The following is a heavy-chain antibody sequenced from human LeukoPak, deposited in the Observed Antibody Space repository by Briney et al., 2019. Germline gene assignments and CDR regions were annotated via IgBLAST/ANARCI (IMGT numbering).Heavy chain of an antibody. CDR1: GGTFSSYA. Sequence: ASVKVSCKASGGTFSSYAISWVRQAPGQGLEWMGRIIPIFGTANYAQKFQGRVTITTDESTSTAYMELSRVRSEDTALYYCARSYYDFWSWGQGTLVTVSS. CDR3: ARSYYDFWS. CDR2: IIPIFGTA. D-gene: IGHD3-3*01. V-gene: IGHV1-69*05. J-gene: IGHJ4*02.